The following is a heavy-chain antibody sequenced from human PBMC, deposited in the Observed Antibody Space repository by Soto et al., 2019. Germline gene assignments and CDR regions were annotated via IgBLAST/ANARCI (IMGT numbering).Heavy chain of an antibody. Sequence: ASVKVSCKASGYTFTSYGISWVRQAPGQGLEWMGWISAYNGNTNYAQKLQGRVTMTTDTSTSTAYMELRSLRSDDTAVYYCARVDPPPSYYYDSSGYYYEGFDYWGQGTLVTVSS. CDR1: GYTFTSYG. CDR3: ARVDPPPSYYYDSSGYYYEGFDY. D-gene: IGHD3-22*01. CDR2: ISAYNGNT. J-gene: IGHJ4*02. V-gene: IGHV1-18*01.